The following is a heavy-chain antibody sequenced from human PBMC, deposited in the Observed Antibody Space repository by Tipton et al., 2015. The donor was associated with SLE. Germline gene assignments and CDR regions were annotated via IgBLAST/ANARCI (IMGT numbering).Heavy chain of an antibody. V-gene: IGHV4-39*07. Sequence: TLSLTCTVSGGSISSSSYYWSWIRQPPGKGLEWIGEINHSGSTNYNPSLKSRVTISVDTSKNQFSLKLSSVTAADTAVYYCARVGYYDYVWGSYRPLDYWGQGTLVTVSS. CDR2: INHSGST. D-gene: IGHD3-16*02. J-gene: IGHJ4*02. CDR1: GGSISSSSYY. CDR3: ARVGYYDYVWGSYRPLDY.